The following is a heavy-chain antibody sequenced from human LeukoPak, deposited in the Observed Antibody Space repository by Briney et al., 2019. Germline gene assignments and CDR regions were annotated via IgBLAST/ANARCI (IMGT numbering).Heavy chain of an antibody. CDR2: IIPIFGTA. V-gene: IGHV1-69*01. CDR3: ATGGLSIAARPADY. CDR1: GGTFSSYA. J-gene: IGHJ4*02. D-gene: IGHD6-6*01. Sequence: SVKVSCRASGGTFSSYAISWVRQAPGQGLEWMGGIIPIFGTANYAQKFQGRVTITADESTSTAYMELSSLRSEDTAVYYCATGGLSIAARPADYWGQGTLVTVSS.